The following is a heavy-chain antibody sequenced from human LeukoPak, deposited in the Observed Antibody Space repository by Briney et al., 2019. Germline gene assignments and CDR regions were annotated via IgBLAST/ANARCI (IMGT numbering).Heavy chain of an antibody. J-gene: IGHJ3*02. V-gene: IGHV4-61*02. D-gene: IGHD7-27*01. Sequence: SETLSLTCTVSGGSISSGSYYWSWIRQPAGKGLEWIGRIYTSGSTNYNPSLRSRVTISVDTSKNQFSLKLSSVTAADRAVYYCARAELGSDDAFDIWGQGTMVTVSS. CDR1: GGSISSGSYY. CDR3: ARAELGSDDAFDI. CDR2: IYTSGST.